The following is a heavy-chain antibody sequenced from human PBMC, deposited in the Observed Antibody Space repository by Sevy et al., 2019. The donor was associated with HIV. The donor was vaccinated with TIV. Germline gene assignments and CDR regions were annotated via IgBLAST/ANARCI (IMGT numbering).Heavy chain of an antibody. J-gene: IGHJ6*03. CDR2: ISSSSYI. Sequence: GGSLRLSCVASGFTFSTYGMNWVRQAPGKGLEWVSCISSSSYIYYADSVKGRFTISRDNAKNSLYLQMNSLRAEDTAVYYCARDLRNYDFWSGSTYMDVWGKGTTVTVSS. D-gene: IGHD3-3*01. V-gene: IGHV3-21*01. CDR1: GFTFSTYG. CDR3: ARDLRNYDFWSGSTYMDV.